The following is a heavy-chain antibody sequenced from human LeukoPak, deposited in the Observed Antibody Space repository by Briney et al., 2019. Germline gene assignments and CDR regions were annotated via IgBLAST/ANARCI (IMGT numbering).Heavy chain of an antibody. CDR3: AKDPSGSYFFDY. J-gene: IGHJ4*02. Sequence: GGSLRLSCAASGFTFSSYAMSWVRQAPGKGLEWVSAISGSGGSTYYADSVKGRFTIPRDNSKNTLYLQMNSLRAEDTAVYYCAKDPSGSYFFDYWGQGTLVTVSS. D-gene: IGHD3-10*01. CDR2: ISGSGGST. CDR1: GFTFSSYA. V-gene: IGHV3-23*01.